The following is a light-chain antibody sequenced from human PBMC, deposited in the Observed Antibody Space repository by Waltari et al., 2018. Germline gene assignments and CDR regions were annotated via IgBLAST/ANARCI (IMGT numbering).Light chain of an antibody. V-gene: IGLV2-8*01. J-gene: IGLJ2*01. Sequence: QSALTQPPSASGSPGQSVTIPCTGTSTDVGSYNYVSWYQLHPGKSPKLMIFEVNKRPSGVPDRFFGFKSGNTASLTVSGLQPEDEADYYCSSYGGSNKLLFGGGTRLTVL. CDR3: SSYGGSNKLL. CDR1: STDVGSYNY. CDR2: EVN.